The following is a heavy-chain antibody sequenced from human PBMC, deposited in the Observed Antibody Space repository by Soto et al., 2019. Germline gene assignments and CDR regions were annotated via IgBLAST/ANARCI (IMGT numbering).Heavy chain of an antibody. CDR3: ARAVHTMIQGVRFRVDQ. D-gene: IGHD3-10*01. V-gene: IGHV1-2*02. CDR1: GYTFTAYY. Sequence: ASVKVSCKASGYTFTAYYIHWVRQAPGQGLEGMGWINPNGGGAKYAEKFEGRVTMTRGTSINTAYMELTRLTYDDTAVYYCARAVHTMIQGVRFRVDQWGQGTLVTVSS. CDR2: INPNGGGA. J-gene: IGHJ4*02.